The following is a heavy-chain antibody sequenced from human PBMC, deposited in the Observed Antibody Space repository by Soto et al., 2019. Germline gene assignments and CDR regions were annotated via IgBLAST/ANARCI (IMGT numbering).Heavy chain of an antibody. CDR1: GYTFTSYG. D-gene: IGHD6-6*01. J-gene: IGHJ6*02. CDR3: ARGEYSSSSGYYYYYYGMDV. V-gene: IGHV1-18*04. Sequence: ASVKVSCKASGYTFTSYGISWVRQAPGQGLEWMGWISAYNGNTNYAQKLQGRVTMTTDTSTSIAYMELRSLRSDDTAVYYCARGEYSSSSGYYYYYYGMDVWGQGTTVTVSS. CDR2: ISAYNGNT.